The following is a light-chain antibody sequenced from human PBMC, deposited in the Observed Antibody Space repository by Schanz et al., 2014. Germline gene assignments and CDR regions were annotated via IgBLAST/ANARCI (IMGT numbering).Light chain of an antibody. J-gene: IGLJ1*01. Sequence: QSALTQPPSASGSPGQSVTISCTGTSSDVGSYNRVSWYQQPPGTAPKLMIYEVSNRPSGVSRRFSGSRSGNTASLTISGLQAEDEADYCCSSYAGSNNPGVFGTGTKVTVL. V-gene: IGLV2-18*02. CDR1: SSDVGSYNR. CDR3: SSYAGSNNPGV. CDR2: EVS.